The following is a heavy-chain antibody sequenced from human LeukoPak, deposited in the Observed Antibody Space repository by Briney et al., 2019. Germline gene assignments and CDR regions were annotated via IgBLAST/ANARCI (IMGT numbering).Heavy chain of an antibody. Sequence: ASVKVSCKASGYTFTSYYMHWVRQAPGQGLEWMGIINPSGGSTSYAQKFQGRVTMTRDMSTSTVYMELSSLRSEDTAVYYCARDLLGFGETNWGQGTLVTVSS. CDR2: INPSGGST. D-gene: IGHD3-10*01. J-gene: IGHJ4*02. CDR3: ARDLLGFGETN. CDR1: GYTFTSYY. V-gene: IGHV1-46*01.